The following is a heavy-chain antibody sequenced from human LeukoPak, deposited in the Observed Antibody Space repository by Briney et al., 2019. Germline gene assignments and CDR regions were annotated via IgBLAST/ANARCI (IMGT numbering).Heavy chain of an antibody. CDR2: ISYDGSNK. CDR3: ARDDCSSTSCHYYYYGMDV. V-gene: IGHV3-30*03. Sequence: PGGSLRLSCAASGFTFSSYGMHWVRQAPGKGLEWVAVISYDGSNKYYADSVKGRFTISRDNAKNSLYLQMNSLRAEDTAVYYCARDDCSSTSCHYYYYGMDVWGQGTTVTVSS. J-gene: IGHJ6*02. D-gene: IGHD2-2*01. CDR1: GFTFSSYG.